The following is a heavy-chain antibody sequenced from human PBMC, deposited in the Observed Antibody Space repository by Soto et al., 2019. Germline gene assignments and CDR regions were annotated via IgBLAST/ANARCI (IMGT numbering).Heavy chain of an antibody. CDR3: GRQPGHCGSTTCFGYYSVDV. Sequence: QLQLQESGPRLVKPSETLSLTCSVSGGSISSSSYSWGWIRQPPGKGLEWIGTIYYSGSTHYNPSLAGRGAISADTPNNQWSLTLSSVTAADTAVYYCGRQPGHCGSTTCFGYYSVDVWGQGTTVTVS. D-gene: IGHD2-2*01. V-gene: IGHV4-39*01. J-gene: IGHJ6*02. CDR2: IYYSGST. CDR1: GGSISSSSYS.